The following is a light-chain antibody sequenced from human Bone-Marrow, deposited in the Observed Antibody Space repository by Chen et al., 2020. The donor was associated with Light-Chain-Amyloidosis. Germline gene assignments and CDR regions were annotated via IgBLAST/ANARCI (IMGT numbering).Light chain of an antibody. J-gene: IGKJ4*01. CDR3: LQYGTSPLT. Sequence: EIVLTQSPGTLSLSPGEGANLSCRASQTISSNYLTWYQQKFGQAPRLLIYGSSSRATGIPDRFTGSGSGTYFTLTINRLEPEDFAMYYCLQYGTSPLTFGGGTKVEIK. V-gene: IGKV3-20*01. CDR2: GSS. CDR1: QTISSNY.